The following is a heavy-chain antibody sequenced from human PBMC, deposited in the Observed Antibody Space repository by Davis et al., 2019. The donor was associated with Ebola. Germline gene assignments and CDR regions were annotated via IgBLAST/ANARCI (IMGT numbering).Heavy chain of an antibody. CDR2: IRQDGSEK. CDR3: AREAVWRFDP. CDR1: GFSFSSHW. D-gene: IGHD3-16*01. J-gene: IGHJ5*02. V-gene: IGHV3-7*03. Sequence: GESLKISCAASGFSFSSHWMSWVRQAPGKGLDWVANIRQDGSEKHYVDSVKGRFTISRDNAKNSLYLQMNSLRAEDTAVYYCAREAVWRFDPWGQGTLVTVSS.